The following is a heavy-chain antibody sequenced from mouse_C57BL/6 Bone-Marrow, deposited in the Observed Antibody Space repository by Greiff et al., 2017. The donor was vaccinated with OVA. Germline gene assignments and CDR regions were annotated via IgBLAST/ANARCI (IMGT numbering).Heavy chain of an antibody. CDR2: INPSTGGT. V-gene: IGHV1-42*01. D-gene: IGHD1-1*01. CDR1: GYSFTGYY. J-gene: IGHJ1*03. CDR3: ARPPYYGSRNWYFDV. Sequence: VQLQQSGPELVKPGASVKISCKASGYSFTGYYMNWVKQSPEKSLEWIGEINPSTGGTTYNQKFKAKATLTVDKSSSTAYMQLKSLTSEDSAVYYCARPPYYGSRNWYFDVWGTGTTVTVSS.